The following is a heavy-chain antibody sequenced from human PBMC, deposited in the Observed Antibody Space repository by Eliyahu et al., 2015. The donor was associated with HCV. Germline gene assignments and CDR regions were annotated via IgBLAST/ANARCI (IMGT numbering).Heavy chain of an antibody. V-gene: IGHV2-5*02. CDR3: AQYVKGYQYLWSEGGNWFDP. D-gene: IGHD2-2*01. Sequence: QITLKESGPTLVKPTQTLTLTCTFSGFSLSTSGVGVGWIRQPPGKALEWLALIYWDDDKRYSPSLKSRLTITKDTSKNQVVLIMTNMDPVDTATYYCAQYVKGYQYLWSEGGNWFDPWGQGTLVTVSS. J-gene: IGHJ5*02. CDR2: IYWDDDK. CDR1: GFSLSTSGVG.